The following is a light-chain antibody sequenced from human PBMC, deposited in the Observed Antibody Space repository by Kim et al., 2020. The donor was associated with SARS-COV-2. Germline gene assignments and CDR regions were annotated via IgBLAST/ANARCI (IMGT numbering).Light chain of an antibody. J-gene: IGLJ1*01. CDR1: SLRSYY. CDR2: GKN. V-gene: IGLV3-19*01. Sequence: SSELTQDPAVSVALGQTVRITCQGDSLRSYYASWYQQKPGQAPVLVIYGKNNRPPGIPDRFSGSSPGNTASLTITGAQAEDEADYYCNSRDSSGNHYVFG. CDR3: NSRDSSGNHYV.